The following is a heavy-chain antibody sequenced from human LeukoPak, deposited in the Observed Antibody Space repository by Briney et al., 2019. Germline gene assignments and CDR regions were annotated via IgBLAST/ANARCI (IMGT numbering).Heavy chain of an antibody. D-gene: IGHD3-10*01. J-gene: IGHJ4*02. CDR3: ARVGYFGSGNYYNDRGAFDY. CDR2: IYTSGST. Sequence: SETLSLTCTVSGGSISSYYWSWIRQPAGKGLEWIGRIYTSGSTNYNPSLKSRVTMSVDTSKNQFSLKLSSVTAADTAVYYCARVGYFGSGNYYNDRGAFDYWGQGTLVTVSS. V-gene: IGHV4-4*07. CDR1: GGSISSYY.